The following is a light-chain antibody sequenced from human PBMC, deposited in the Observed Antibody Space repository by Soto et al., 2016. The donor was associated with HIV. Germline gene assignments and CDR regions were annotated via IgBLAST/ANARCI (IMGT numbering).Light chain of an antibody. J-gene: IGLJ3*02. V-gene: IGLV3-21*03. CDR3: QVWDRRSEHVV. CDR2: DDS. CDR1: NVGTQS. Sequence: SYELTQPPSVSVAPGKTARITCGGDNVGTQSVHWHQQRPGQAPVLVVFDDSDRPSGIPDRFSGSKSGNTATLTINRVDAGDEADYYCQVWDRRSEHVVFGGGTKLSVL.